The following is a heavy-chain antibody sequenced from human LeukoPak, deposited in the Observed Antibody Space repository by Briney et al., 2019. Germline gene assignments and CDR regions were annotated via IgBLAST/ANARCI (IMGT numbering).Heavy chain of an antibody. D-gene: IGHD4-11*01. CDR1: VYTFTIYD. Sequence: ASVTVSFKASVYTFTIYDINWVRQATGQGLEWMGWMNPNSGNTGYAQKFQGRVTMTRNTSISTAYMELSSLRSEDTAVYYCARGRDYSNYEADYWGQGTLVTVSS. J-gene: IGHJ4*02. V-gene: IGHV1-8*01. CDR3: ARGRDYSNYEADY. CDR2: MNPNSGNT.